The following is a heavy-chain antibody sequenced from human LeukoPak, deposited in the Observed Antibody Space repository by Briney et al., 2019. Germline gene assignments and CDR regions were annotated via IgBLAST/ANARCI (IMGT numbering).Heavy chain of an antibody. CDR2: INGDGSTT. CDR3: ASLVGGYYPPVEAFDV. Sequence: GGSLRLSCAASGFSFRSCWMHWVRQAPGKELVWVSRINGDGSTTNYADSVRGRFTISRDNAKNTLYLQMNSLRADDAAVYFCASLVGGYYPPVEAFDVWGQGTMVTVSS. D-gene: IGHD3-3*01. CDR1: GFSFRSCW. J-gene: IGHJ3*01. V-gene: IGHV3-74*01.